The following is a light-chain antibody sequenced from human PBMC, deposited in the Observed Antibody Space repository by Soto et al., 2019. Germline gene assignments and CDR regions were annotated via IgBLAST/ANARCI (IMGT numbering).Light chain of an antibody. V-gene: IGKV3-20*01. CDR3: QQYARPPFA. CDR2: DAS. J-gene: IGKJ2*01. Sequence: EIVLTQSPGTLSLSPGARATLSCRASQRISNSYLAWYQQKPGQAPRLLLYDASSRATGIPDRVSGSGSGTDFTLTISRLEPDDVAVYYCQQYARPPFAFGQGTKVEIK. CDR1: QRISNSY.